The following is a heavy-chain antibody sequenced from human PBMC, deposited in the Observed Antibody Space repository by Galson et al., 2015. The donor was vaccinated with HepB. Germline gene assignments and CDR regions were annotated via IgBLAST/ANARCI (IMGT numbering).Heavy chain of an antibody. D-gene: IGHD3-10*01. Sequence: SLRLSCAASGFTFSSYSMNWVRQAPGKGLEWVSYISSSSSTIYYADSVKGRFTISRDNAKNSLYLQMNSLRAEDTAVYYCARGFWHLLEYFQHWGQGTLVTVSS. J-gene: IGHJ1*01. CDR3: ARGFWHLLEYFQH. V-gene: IGHV3-48*04. CDR2: ISSSSSTI. CDR1: GFTFSSYS.